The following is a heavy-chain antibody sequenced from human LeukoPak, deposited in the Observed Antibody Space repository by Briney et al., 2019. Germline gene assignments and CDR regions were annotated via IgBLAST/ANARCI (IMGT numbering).Heavy chain of an antibody. V-gene: IGHV4-39*01. J-gene: IGHJ4*02. CDR2: IYYSGST. CDR1: GGSISSSSFY. Sequence: SETLSLTCTVSGGSISSSSFYWGWIRQPPGKRLEWIGSIYYSGSTYYKPSLKSRVTISVDTSKNQFSLKLSSVTAADTAVYYCARVPAPPYNFWSGYYTDYWGQGTLVTVSS. CDR3: ARVPAPPYNFWSGYYTDY. D-gene: IGHD3-3*01.